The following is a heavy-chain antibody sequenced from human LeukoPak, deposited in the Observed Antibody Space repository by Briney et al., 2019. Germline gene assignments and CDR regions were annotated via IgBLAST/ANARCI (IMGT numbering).Heavy chain of an antibody. CDR3: ARVGSDIVVVPAAILLGDYYYMDV. CDR1: GFTFSSYS. CDR2: ISSSSSYI. D-gene: IGHD2-2*02. J-gene: IGHJ6*03. Sequence: PGGSLRLSCAASGFTFSSYSMNWVRQAPGKGLEWVSSISSSSSYIYYADSVKGRFTISRDNAKNSLYLQMNSLRAEDTAVYYCARVGSDIVVVPAAILLGDYYYMDVWGKGTTVTVSS. V-gene: IGHV3-21*01.